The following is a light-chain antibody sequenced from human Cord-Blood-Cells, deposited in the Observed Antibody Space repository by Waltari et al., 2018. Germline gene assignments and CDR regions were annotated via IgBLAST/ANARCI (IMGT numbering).Light chain of an antibody. Sequence: EIVLTQSPAPLSLSPGERATLSCRASPSVSSYLAWYQQKPGQAPRLLIYDASNRATGIPARFSGSGSGTDFTLTISSLEPEDFAVYYCQQRSNWPITFGQGTRLEIK. CDR1: PSVSSY. J-gene: IGKJ5*01. CDR3: QQRSNWPIT. CDR2: DAS. V-gene: IGKV3-11*01.